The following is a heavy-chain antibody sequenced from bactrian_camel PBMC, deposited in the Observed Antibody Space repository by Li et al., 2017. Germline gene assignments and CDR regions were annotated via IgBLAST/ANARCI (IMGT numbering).Heavy chain of an antibody. D-gene: IGHD1*01. V-gene: IGHV3S31*01. CDR1: GFTFSNYA. J-gene: IGHJ4*01. Sequence: DVQLVESGGGYVQPGGSLTLSCAASGFTFSNYAMGWVRQALGKGLEWVSGINSGGENTYYADSVKGRFTISKDNAKNTLYLQMNSLKLEDTGMYYCAAFWPCVATPGELAVWGQGTQVTVS. CDR3: AAFWPCVATPGELAV. CDR2: INSGGENT.